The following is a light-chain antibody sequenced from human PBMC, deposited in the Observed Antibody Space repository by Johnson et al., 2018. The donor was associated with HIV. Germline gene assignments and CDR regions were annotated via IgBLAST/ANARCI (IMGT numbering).Light chain of an antibody. CDR2: EHN. Sequence: QPVLTQPPSVSAAPGQRVTISCSGGIANIGNNYVSWYQQLPGTAPKLLIYEHNKRPSGTPDRFSGSKSGTSATLDISGLQTGDEADDYCGTWASGLSAGVFGTGTRVTVL. CDR3: GTWASGLSAGV. CDR1: IANIGNNY. V-gene: IGLV1-51*02. J-gene: IGLJ1*01.